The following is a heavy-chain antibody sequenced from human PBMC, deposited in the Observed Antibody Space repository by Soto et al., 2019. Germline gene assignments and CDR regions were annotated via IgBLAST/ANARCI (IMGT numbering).Heavy chain of an antibody. CDR2: INPKSGGT. V-gene: IGHV1-2*04. CDR3: ARGDSTDCSNGVCSFFYNRDMDV. Sequence: ASVKVSCKASGYSFTDYHIHWVRQAPGQGLEWLGRINPKSGGTSTAQKFQGWVTMTTDTSISTASMELTRLTSDDTAIYYCARGDSTDCSNGVCSFFYNRDMDVWGQGTTVTVSS. D-gene: IGHD2-8*01. J-gene: IGHJ6*02. CDR1: GYSFTDYH.